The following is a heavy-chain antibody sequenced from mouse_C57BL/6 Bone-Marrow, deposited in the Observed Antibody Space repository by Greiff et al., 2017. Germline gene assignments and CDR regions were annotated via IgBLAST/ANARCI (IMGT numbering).Heavy chain of an antibody. Sequence: VQLQQPGAELVRPGTSVKLSCTASGYTFTSYWMHWVKQRPGQGLEWIGVIDPSDSYTNYNQKFKGKATLTVDTSSSTAYMQLSSLTSEDSAVYYCARGSGPLAMDYWGQGTSVTVSA. V-gene: IGHV1-59*01. J-gene: IGHJ4*01. CDR2: IDPSDSYT. CDR3: ARGSGPLAMDY. CDR1: GYTFTSYW. D-gene: IGHD3-2*02.